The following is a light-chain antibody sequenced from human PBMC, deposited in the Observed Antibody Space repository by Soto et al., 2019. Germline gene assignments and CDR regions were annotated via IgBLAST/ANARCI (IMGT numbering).Light chain of an antibody. Sequence: QSALTQPASVSGSPGQSITISCTGTSSDVGGYNYVSWYQQHPGKVPKLMIYEVSNRPSGVSNRFSGSNSGNTASLTISGLQAEDEADYYCSSYTSSSTYVFGTGTKLTVL. V-gene: IGLV2-14*01. CDR1: SSDVGGYNY. CDR3: SSYTSSSTYV. CDR2: EVS. J-gene: IGLJ1*01.